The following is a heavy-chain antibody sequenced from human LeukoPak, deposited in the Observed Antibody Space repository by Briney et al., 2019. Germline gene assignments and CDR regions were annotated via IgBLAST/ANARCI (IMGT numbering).Heavy chain of an antibody. Sequence: SGGPLRLSCAASGFIFSSYWMSWVRQTPGKGLEWVANIKQDGSEKYYVDSVKGRFTISGDNAKNSLYLQMNSLRAEDTAVYYCARIVPAACFDYWGQGTLVTVSS. CDR3: ARIVPAACFDY. D-gene: IGHD2-2*01. V-gene: IGHV3-7*01. J-gene: IGHJ4*02. CDR1: GFIFSSYW. CDR2: IKQDGSEK.